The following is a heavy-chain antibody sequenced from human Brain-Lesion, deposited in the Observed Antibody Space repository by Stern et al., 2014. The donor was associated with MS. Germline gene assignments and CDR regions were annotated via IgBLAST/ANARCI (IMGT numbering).Heavy chain of an antibody. D-gene: IGHD4-17*01. V-gene: IGHV4-39*01. Sequence: QLVQSGPGLVKPSETLSLTCTVSGGSINTNNYYWGWIRQPPGKGLEWIGNIYSSGSPFYRPSLKSRVTMSVDTSKNQFSLKLSSVTAADTAVYYCARTGDDFGDYSLSYWGQGTLVTVSS. CDR3: ARTGDDFGDYSLSY. CDR1: GGSINTNNYY. J-gene: IGHJ4*02. CDR2: IYSSGSP.